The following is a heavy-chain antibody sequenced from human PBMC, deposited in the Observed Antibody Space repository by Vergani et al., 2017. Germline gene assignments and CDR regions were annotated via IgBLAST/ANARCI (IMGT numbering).Heavy chain of an antibody. CDR2: IIPIFGTA. CDR3: ARDYRGTYYYDSSGYFGY. CDR1: GGTFSSYA. D-gene: IGHD3-22*01. Sequence: QVQLVQSGAEVKKPGSSVKVSCKASGGTFSSYAISWVRQAPGQGLEWMGGIIPIFGTANYAQKFQGRVTITADESTSTAYMELSSLRSDDTAVYYCARDYRGTYYYDSSGYFGYWGQGTLVTVSS. V-gene: IGHV1-69*01. J-gene: IGHJ4*02.